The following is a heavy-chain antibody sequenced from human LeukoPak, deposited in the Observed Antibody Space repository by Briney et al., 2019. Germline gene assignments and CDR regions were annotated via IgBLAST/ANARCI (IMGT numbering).Heavy chain of an antibody. V-gene: IGHV3-15*01. Sequence: GGSLRLSCAASGFTFSNAWMSWVRQAPGKGLEWVGRLKSKTDGGTTDYAAPVKGRFTISRDDSKNTLYLQMNSLKTEDTAVYYCAKDPLIGQQHTLDCWGQGTLVTVSS. J-gene: IGHJ4*02. CDR1: GFTFSNAW. CDR2: LKSKTDGGTT. D-gene: IGHD6-13*01. CDR3: AKDPLIGQQHTLDC.